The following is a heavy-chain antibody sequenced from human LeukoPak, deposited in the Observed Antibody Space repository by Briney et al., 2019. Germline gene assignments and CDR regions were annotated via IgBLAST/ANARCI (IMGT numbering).Heavy chain of an antibody. D-gene: IGHD3-10*01. CDR1: GFTFSDYY. V-gene: IGHV3-11*04. CDR3: AKDYGSGSYYTPNDAFDI. Sequence: KPGGSLRLSCAASGFTFSDYYMSWIRQAPGKGLEWVSYISSSGSTIYYADSVKGRFTISRDNAKNSLYLQVNSLRAEDTAVYYCAKDYGSGSYYTPNDAFDIWGQGTMVTVSS. CDR2: ISSSGSTI. J-gene: IGHJ3*02.